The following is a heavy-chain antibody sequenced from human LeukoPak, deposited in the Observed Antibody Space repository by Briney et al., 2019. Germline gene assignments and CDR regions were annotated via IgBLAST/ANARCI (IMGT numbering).Heavy chain of an antibody. CDR1: DDSFSSHY. CDR3: ARDLVTVTKGFDI. V-gene: IGHV4-59*11. CDR2: ISYIGTT. D-gene: IGHD4-17*01. J-gene: IGHJ3*02. Sequence: SETLSLTCAVSDDSFSSHYWTWIRQPPGKGLEWIGYISYIGTTNYNPSLKSRVTLSIGTSKNQFSLKLRSVTAADTAVYYCARDLVTVTKGFDIWGQGTMVSVSS.